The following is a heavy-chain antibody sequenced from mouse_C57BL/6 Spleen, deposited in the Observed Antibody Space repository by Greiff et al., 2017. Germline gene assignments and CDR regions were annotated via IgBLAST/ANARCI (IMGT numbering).Heavy chain of an antibody. CDR3: ARRSGFYAMDY. J-gene: IGHJ4*01. CDR1: GYTFTSYW. V-gene: IGHV1-55*01. D-gene: IGHD3-1*01. CDR2: IYPGSGST. Sequence: QVQLQQPGAELVKPGASVKLSCKASGYTFTSYWITWVKQRPGQGLEWIGDIYPGSGSTNYNEKFKSKATLTVDTSSSTAYMQLSSLTSEDSAVYYCARRSGFYAMDYWGQGTSVTVSS.